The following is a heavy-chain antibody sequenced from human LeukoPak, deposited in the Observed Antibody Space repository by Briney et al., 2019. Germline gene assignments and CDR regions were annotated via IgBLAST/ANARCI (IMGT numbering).Heavy chain of an antibody. CDR2: INPNSGGT. CDR3: AQWELLLGY. Sequence: ASVKVSCKASGYTFTGYYMHWVRQAPGQGLEWMGWINPNSGGTNYAQKLQGRVTMTRDTSISTAYMELSRLRSDDTAVYYCAQWELLLGYWGQGTLVTVSS. V-gene: IGHV1-2*02. CDR1: GYTFTGYY. D-gene: IGHD1-26*01. J-gene: IGHJ4*02.